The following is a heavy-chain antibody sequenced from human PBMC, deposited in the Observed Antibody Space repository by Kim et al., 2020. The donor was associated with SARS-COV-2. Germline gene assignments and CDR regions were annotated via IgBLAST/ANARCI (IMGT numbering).Heavy chain of an antibody. D-gene: IGHD4-17*01. V-gene: IGHV3-11*06. CDR1: GFTFSDYY. CDR2: ISSSSSYT. CDR3: ARLEGDYDFDY. Sequence: GGSLRLSCAASGFTFSDYYMSWIRQAPGKGLEWVSYISSSSSYTNYADSVKGRFTISRDNAKNSLYLQMNSLRAEDTAVYYCARLEGDYDFDYWGQGTLVTVSS. J-gene: IGHJ4*02.